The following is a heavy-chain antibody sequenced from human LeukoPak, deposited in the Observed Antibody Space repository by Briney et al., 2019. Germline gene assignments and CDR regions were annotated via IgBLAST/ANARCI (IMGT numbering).Heavy chain of an antibody. CDR3: ARFSVVTANLNGMDV. V-gene: IGHV4-39*07. CDR1: GGSISSSSYY. CDR2: IYYSGST. Sequence: SETLSLTCTVSGGSISSSSYYWGWIRQPPGKGLEWIGSIYYSGSTYYNPSLKSRVTVSVDTSKNQFSLKLSSVTAADTAVYYCARFSVVTANLNGMDVWGQGTTVTVSS. J-gene: IGHJ6*02. D-gene: IGHD2-21*02.